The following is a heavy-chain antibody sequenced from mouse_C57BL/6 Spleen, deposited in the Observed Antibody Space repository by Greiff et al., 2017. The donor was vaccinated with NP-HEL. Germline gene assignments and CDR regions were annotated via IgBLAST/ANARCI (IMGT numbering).Heavy chain of an antibody. D-gene: IGHD2-1*01. CDR3: ARSGYGNYDVDY. CDR2: IDPSDSYT. J-gene: IGHJ2*01. Sequence: QVQLQQPGAELVMPGASVKLSCKASGYTFTSYWMHWVKQRPGQGLEWIGEIDPSDSYTNYNQKFKGKSTLTVDKSSSTAYMQPNSLTSEDSAVYYCARSGYGNYDVDYGGQGTTLTFAS. V-gene: IGHV1-69*01. CDR1: GYTFTSYW.